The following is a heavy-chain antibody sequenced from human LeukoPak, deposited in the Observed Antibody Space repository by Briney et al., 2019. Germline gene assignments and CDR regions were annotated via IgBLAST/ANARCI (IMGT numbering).Heavy chain of an antibody. CDR2: IYYSGST. V-gene: IGHV4-59*01. J-gene: IGHJ3*02. Sequence: PSETLSLTCIVSGCSFSNDCWGWIRQPTGKGLQRIGYIYYSGSTNYSTSLKSRVTISVHTSKNQFSLKLSSVTPADTAVYYCASRKGLRFAFDIWGQGTMVTVSS. CDR1: GCSFSNDC. D-gene: IGHD4-17*01. CDR3: ASRKGLRFAFDI.